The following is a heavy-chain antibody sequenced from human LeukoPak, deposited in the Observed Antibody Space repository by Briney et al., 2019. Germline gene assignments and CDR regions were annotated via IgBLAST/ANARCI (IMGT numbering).Heavy chain of an antibody. J-gene: IGHJ5*02. Sequence: PSQTLSLTCTVSGGSISSGGYYWSWIRHHPGKGLEWVGYIYYSASTNHSPSRNSRVTISVDTSKNQSSLTLSSLTAADTAVYYCARDLGPAAGYWFDPWAQGPLVTVSS. V-gene: IGHV4-31*03. D-gene: IGHD6-19*01. CDR1: GGSISSGGYY. CDR3: ARDLGPAAGYWFDP. CDR2: IYYSAST.